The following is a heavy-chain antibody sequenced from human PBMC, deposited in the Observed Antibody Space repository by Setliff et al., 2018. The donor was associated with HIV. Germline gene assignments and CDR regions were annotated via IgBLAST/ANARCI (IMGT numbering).Heavy chain of an antibody. Sequence: SETLSLTCTVSGDSISSGGYYWSWIRQFPGKGLEWIGYIYYSGSTYYNPSLQSRLTMSVDTSKNQFSLRLRSVTAADTAVYYCARHVLVGATRSPLDYWGQGTLVTVSS. CDR3: ARHVLVGATRSPLDY. CDR2: IYYSGST. V-gene: IGHV4-31*03. J-gene: IGHJ4*02. CDR1: GDSISSGGYY. D-gene: IGHD1-26*01.